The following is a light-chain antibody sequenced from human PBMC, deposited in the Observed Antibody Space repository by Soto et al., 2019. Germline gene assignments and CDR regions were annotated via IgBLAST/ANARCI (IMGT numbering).Light chain of an antibody. V-gene: IGKV3-15*01. CDR2: GAS. CDR3: QQYDNWPLT. Sequence: EILMTQSPATLSVSPGERATLSCRASQSVRNNLAWYQQKSGQAPRLLIYGASTRANGIPARFSGSGSGTECTLTIGSLQSEDFAVYYCQQYDNWPLTFGGGTKVEIK. J-gene: IGKJ4*01. CDR1: QSVRNN.